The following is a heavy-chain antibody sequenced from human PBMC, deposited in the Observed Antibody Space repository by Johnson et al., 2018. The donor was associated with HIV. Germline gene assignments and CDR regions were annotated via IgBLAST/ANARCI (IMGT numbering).Heavy chain of an antibody. CDR3: AKDSSSWYGGAFDI. D-gene: IGHD6-13*01. Sequence: EQLVESGGGVVQPGRSLRLSCAASGFTFISYWMHWVRQAPGKGLVWVSRINSDGTITSYADSVKGRFTISRDNSKNTLYLQMNSLRAEDTAVYYCAKDSSSWYGGAFDIWCQGTMVTVSS. J-gene: IGHJ3*02. CDR1: GFTFISYW. CDR2: INSDGTIT. V-gene: IGHV3-74*01.